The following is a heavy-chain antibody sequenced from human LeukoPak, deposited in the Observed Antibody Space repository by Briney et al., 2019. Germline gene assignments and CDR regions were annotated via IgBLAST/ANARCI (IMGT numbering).Heavy chain of an antibody. J-gene: IGHJ4*02. CDR1: GYTFTSNY. CDR3: ARGRDGYNSDTDY. CDR2: IYPRDGST. D-gene: IGHD5-24*01. Sequence: ASVKVSCKASGYTFTSNYIHWVRQAPGQGLEWMGMIYPRDGSTSYAQKFQDRVTMTRDTSRTTVYLELSSLRSEDTAVYYCARGRDGYNSDTDYWGQGTLVTVSS. V-gene: IGHV1-46*01.